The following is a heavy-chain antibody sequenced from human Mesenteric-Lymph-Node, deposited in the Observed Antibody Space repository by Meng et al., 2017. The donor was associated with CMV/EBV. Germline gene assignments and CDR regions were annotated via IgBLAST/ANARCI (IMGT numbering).Heavy chain of an antibody. J-gene: IGHJ4*02. V-gene: IGHV4-61*01. CDR1: GGSVSSGSYY. D-gene: IGHD4-11*01. CDR2: IYYSGST. Sequence: GSLRLSCTVSGGSVSSGSYYWSWIRQPPGKGLEWIGYIYYSGSTNYNPSLKSRVTISVDTSKNQFSLKLSSVTAADTAVYYCARGGFGSNYDYWGQGTLVTVSS. CDR3: ARGGFGSNYDY.